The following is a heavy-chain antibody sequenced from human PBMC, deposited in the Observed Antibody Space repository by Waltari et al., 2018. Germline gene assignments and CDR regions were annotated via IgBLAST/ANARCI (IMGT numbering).Heavy chain of an antibody. V-gene: IGHV3-23*01. Sequence: EWVTGVTSGEKTHYGDSVKGRFTISRDKSKNTVDLQLNSLRAEDTAVYYCARDGRGAGDNESGYYGYFDYWGQGTLVTVSS. J-gene: IGHJ4*02. CDR3: ARDGRGAGDNESGYYGYFDY. CDR2: VTSGEKT. D-gene: IGHD3-3*01.